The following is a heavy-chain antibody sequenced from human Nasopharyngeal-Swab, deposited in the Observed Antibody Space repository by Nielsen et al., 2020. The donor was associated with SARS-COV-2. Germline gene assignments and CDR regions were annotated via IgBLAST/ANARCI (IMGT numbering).Heavy chain of an antibody. D-gene: IGHD6-13*01. J-gene: IGHJ4*02. CDR3: ARRFHSSSWYTDYDY. V-gene: IGHV5-10-1*01. Sequence: VRQMPGKGLEWMGRIDPSDSYTNYSPSFQGHVTISADKSISTAYLQRSSLKASDTAMYYCARRFHSSSWYTDYDYWGQGTLVTVSS. CDR2: IDPSDSYT.